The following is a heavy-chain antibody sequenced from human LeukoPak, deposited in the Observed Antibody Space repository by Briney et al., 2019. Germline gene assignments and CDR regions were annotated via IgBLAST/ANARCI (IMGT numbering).Heavy chain of an antibody. CDR2: INGRGGST. CDR1: GFTFTSYA. V-gene: IGHV3-23*01. D-gene: IGHD4-17*01. J-gene: IGHJ4*02. Sequence: GGSLRLSCAASGFTFTSYAMSWVRQAPGKGLEWVSTINGRGGSTYYIDSVKGRFTISRDNSKNTLSLQMNSLRAEDTAVYYCAKDQRAHDYGDSVVDYWGQGTLVTVSS. CDR3: AKDQRAHDYGDSVVDY.